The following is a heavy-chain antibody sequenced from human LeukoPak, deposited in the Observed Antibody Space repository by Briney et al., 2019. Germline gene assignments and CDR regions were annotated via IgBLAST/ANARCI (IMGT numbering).Heavy chain of an antibody. Sequence: ASVKVSCKASGYTFTGYLIHWVRQAPGQGLEWMGWINPNSGGTNFAQTFQGRVTMTRDTSISTAYMELSRLRSDDTAVYYCAREYSSSSGRLFDHWGQGTLVTASS. J-gene: IGHJ4*02. D-gene: IGHD6-6*01. V-gene: IGHV1-2*02. CDR1: GYTFTGYL. CDR2: INPNSGGT. CDR3: AREYSSSSGRLFDH.